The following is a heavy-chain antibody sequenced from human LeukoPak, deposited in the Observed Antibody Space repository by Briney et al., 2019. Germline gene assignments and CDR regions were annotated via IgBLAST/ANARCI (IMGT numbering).Heavy chain of an antibody. D-gene: IGHD6-19*01. J-gene: IGHJ4*02. CDR1: GFTLSTYS. CDR3: ARGPSSGWYRFFDY. CDR2: IRTSSTYI. V-gene: IGHV3-21*01. Sequence: GGSLRLSCAASGFTLSTYSMNWVRQAPGKGLEWVSSIRTSSTYIYYADSVKGRFTISRDNARHSLFLKMISLRAEYTAVYYCARGPSSGWYRFFDYWGQGNLVTVSS.